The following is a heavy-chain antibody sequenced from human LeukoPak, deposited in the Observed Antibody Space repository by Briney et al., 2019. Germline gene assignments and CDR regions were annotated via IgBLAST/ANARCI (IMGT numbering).Heavy chain of an antibody. CDR1: GVTLSNYA. CDR3: VRNLAVAGTCFDS. CDR2: IKQDGSDR. J-gene: IGHJ4*02. Sequence: GGSLRLSCVASGVTLSNYAMSWVRQAPGTGLEWVANIKQDGSDRNYVTSVRGRFTISRDNAESSLFLQMNSLRAEDTAVYYCVRNLAVAGTCFDSWGQGTLVTVSS. V-gene: IGHV3-7*03. D-gene: IGHD6-19*01.